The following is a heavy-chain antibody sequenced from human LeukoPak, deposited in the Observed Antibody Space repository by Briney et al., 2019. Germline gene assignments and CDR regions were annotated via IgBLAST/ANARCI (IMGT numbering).Heavy chain of an antibody. CDR2: IYYSGST. D-gene: IGHD3-10*01. J-gene: IGHJ5*02. CDR1: GGSISSSSYY. V-gene: IGHV4-39*01. Sequence: SETLSLTCTVSGGSISSSSYYWGWIRQPPGKGLEWIGSIYYSGSTYYNPSLKSRVTISVDTSKNQFSLKLSSVTAADTAVYYCARHEWQDYYGSGSYYNSNWFDPWGQGTLATVSS. CDR3: ARHEWQDYYGSGSYYNSNWFDP.